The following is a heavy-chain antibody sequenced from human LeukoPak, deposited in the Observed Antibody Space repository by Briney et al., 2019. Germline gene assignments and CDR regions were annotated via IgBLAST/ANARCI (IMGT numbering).Heavy chain of an antibody. CDR2: IIPILGIA. J-gene: IGHJ4*02. CDR3: AREIRGVDGYNYWNY. CDR1: GGTFSSYA. D-gene: IGHD5-24*01. V-gene: IGHV1-69*04. Sequence: SVKVSCKASGGTFSSYAISWVRQAPGQGLEWMGRIIPILGIANYAQKFQGRVTITADKSTSTAYMELSSLRSEDTAVYYCAREIRGVDGYNYWNYWGQGTLVTVSS.